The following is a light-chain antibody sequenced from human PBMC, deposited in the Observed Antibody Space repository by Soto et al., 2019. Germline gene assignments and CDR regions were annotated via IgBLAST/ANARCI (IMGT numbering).Light chain of an antibody. CDR1: TGAVTSGHY. CDR2: DTI. Sequence: QAVVTQEPSLTVSPGATVTLTCGSSTGAVTSGHYPYWFQQKPGQAPRILIYDTINKHSWTPGRFSGSLLGGNAALTLSGAQTEDEADYYCLLSLPGFRSFGGGTQLTVL. J-gene: IGLJ2*01. CDR3: LLSLPGFRS. V-gene: IGLV7-46*01.